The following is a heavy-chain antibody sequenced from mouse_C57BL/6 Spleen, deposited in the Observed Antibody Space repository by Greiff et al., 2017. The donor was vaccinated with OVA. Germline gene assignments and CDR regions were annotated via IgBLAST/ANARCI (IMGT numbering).Heavy chain of an antibody. D-gene: IGHD1-1*01. CDR2: IDPNSGGT. CDR1: GYTFTSYW. Sequence: VKLVESGAELVKPGASVKLSCKASGYTFTSYWMHWVKQRPGRGLEWIGRIDPNSGGTKYNEKFKSKATLTVDKPSSTAYMQLSSLTSEDSAVYYCARWRVVADYAMDYWGQGTSVTVSS. V-gene: IGHV1-72*01. CDR3: ARWRVVADYAMDY. J-gene: IGHJ4*01.